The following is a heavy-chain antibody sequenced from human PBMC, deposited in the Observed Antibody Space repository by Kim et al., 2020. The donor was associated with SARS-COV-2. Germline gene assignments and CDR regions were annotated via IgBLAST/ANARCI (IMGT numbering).Heavy chain of an antibody. V-gene: IGHV7-4-1*02. CDR1: GYTFTSYA. CDR2: INTNTGNP. J-gene: IGHJ5*02. D-gene: IGHD3-10*01. CDR3: ARAYSSGRNRWFDP. Sequence: ASVKVSCKASGYTFTSYAMNWVRQAPGQGLEWMGWINTNTGNPTYAQGFTGRFVFSLDTSVSTAYLQISSLKAEDTAVYYCARAYSSGRNRWFDPWGQGTLVTVSS.